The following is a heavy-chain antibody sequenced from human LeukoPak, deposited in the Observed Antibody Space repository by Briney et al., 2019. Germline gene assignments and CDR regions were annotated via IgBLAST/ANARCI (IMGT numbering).Heavy chain of an antibody. CDR1: GYSFTNYW. Sequence: GESLKISCKASGYSFTNYWIGWVRQLPGEGLEWMGVVYPDDSDSKYSPSFQGQVTISVDKSIITAYLQWSSLKASDTAMYYCARSYYYGAGTSGDYWGQGTLVTVSS. CDR2: VYPDDSDS. J-gene: IGHJ4*02. CDR3: ARSYYYGAGTSGDY. V-gene: IGHV5-51*01. D-gene: IGHD3-10*01.